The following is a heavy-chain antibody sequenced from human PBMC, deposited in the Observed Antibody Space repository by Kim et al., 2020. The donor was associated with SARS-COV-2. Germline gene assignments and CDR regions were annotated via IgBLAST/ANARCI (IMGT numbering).Heavy chain of an antibody. CDR2: IYYSGST. D-gene: IGHD5-12*01. CDR3: ARSTPAGVATMGALWNSWYYYGMDV. Sequence: SETLSLTCTVSGGSISSYYWSWIRQPPGKGLEWIGYIYYSGSTNYNPSLKSRVTISVDTSKNQFSLKLSSVTAADTAVYYCARSTPAGVATMGALWNSWYYYGMDVWGQGTTVTVSS. V-gene: IGHV4-59*13. CDR1: GGSISSYY. J-gene: IGHJ6*02.